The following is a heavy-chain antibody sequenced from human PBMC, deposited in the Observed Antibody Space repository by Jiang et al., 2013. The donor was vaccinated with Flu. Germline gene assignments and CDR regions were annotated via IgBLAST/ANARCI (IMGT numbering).Heavy chain of an antibody. V-gene: IGHV1-18*01. CDR2: ISAYNGNT. CDR3: ARRSLRRTYYYDSSGSDSDY. CDR1: GYTFTSYG. D-gene: IGHD3-22*01. J-gene: IGHJ4*02. Sequence: SGAEVKKPGASVKVSCKASGYTFTSYGISWVRQAPGQGLEWMGWISAYNGNTNYAQKLQGRVTMTTDTSTSTAYMELRSLRSDDTAVYYCARRSLRRTYYYDSSGSDSDYWGQGTPGHRLL.